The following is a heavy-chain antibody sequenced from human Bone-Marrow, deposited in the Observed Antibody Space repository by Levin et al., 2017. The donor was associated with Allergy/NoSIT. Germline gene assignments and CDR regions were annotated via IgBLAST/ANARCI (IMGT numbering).Heavy chain of an antibody. CDR2: IYSSGTT. Sequence: SETLSLTCSVSGGSISSSNSYWGWIRQPPGKGLEWIGIIYSSGTTYYNPSLKSRVTISLDTAKNQFSLRLRSVTAADTAVYSCAGEGRQLSFDYWGQGTLVAVS. CDR1: GGSISSSNSY. D-gene: IGHD5-18*01. V-gene: IGHV4-39*07. CDR3: AGEGRQLSFDY. J-gene: IGHJ4*02.